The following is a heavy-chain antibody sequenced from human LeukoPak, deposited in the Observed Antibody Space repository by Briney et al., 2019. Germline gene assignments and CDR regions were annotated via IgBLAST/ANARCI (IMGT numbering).Heavy chain of an antibody. CDR2: ISAYNGDT. V-gene: IGHV1-18*01. CDR1: GYTFTSYG. D-gene: IGHD3-10*01. CDR3: ARGTLYYGSAPLDY. J-gene: IGHJ4*02. Sequence: ASVKVSCKASGYTFTSYGINWVRQAPGQGLEWMGWISAYNGDTNYAQKLQGRVTMTTDTSTSTAYMELRSLRSDDTAVYYCARGTLYYGSAPLDYWGQGTLVTVSS.